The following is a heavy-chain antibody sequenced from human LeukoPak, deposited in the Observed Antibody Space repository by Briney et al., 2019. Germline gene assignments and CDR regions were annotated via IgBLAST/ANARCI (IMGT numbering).Heavy chain of an antibody. CDR2: INPNSGGT. V-gene: IGHV1-2*02. CDR1: GYTFTGYY. CDR3: ARGYYDSSGYYLTWFDP. Sequence: ASVKVSCKASGYTFTGYYMHWVRQAPGQGLEWMGWINPNSGGTNYAQKFQGRVTMTRDTSIGTAYMELSRLRSDDTAVYYCARGYYDSSGYYLTWFDPWGQGTLVTVSS. D-gene: IGHD3-22*01. J-gene: IGHJ5*02.